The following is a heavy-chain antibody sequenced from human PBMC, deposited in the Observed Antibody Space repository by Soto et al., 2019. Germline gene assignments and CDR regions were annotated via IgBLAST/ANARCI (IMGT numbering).Heavy chain of an antibody. CDR3: ARGYYSGSNPSAFDY. CDR1: GGTFSRYT. D-gene: IGHD1-26*01. CDR2: ITPTLNIA. V-gene: IGHV1-69*01. J-gene: IGHJ4*02. Sequence: QLQLVQSGAEVREPGSSVKVSCQASGGTFSRYTVIWVRQAPGQGLEWMGGITPTLNIAKYAEKFQGRVTITADESTSTVNMHLSSLRSEYTAVYFCARGYYSGSNPSAFDYWGQGTLVAVSS.